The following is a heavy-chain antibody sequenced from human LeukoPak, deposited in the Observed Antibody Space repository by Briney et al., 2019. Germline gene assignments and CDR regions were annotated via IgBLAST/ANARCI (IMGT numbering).Heavy chain of an antibody. CDR2: FSGGGGST. J-gene: IGHJ4*02. CDR1: GYTFSSYG. D-gene: IGHD5-24*01. CDR3: AKRQDGYFDC. Sequence: GGSLTLSCAASGYTFSSYGMSWVRRAPGRGLEWVSGFSGGGGSTYYEDSVKGRFTISRDNSKNALYLQMSSLRAEDTAVYYCAKRQDGYFDCWGQGILVTVSS. V-gene: IGHV3-23*02.